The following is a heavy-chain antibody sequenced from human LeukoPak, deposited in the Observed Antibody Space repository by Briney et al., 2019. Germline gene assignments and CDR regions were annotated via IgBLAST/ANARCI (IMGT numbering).Heavy chain of an antibody. Sequence: GRSLRLSCAASGFTFDDYAIHWVRQAPRKGREGVSGISCNGAKIVYVDSVKGRFTISRDNAKNSLYLQMDSLGTEDTALYYCARETHSKMVPGYAFDIWGQGKMVSVSS. V-gene: IGHV3-9*01. CDR1: GFTFDDYA. CDR2: ISCNGAKI. D-gene: IGHD2-8*01. CDR3: ARETHSKMVPGYAFDI. J-gene: IGHJ3*02.